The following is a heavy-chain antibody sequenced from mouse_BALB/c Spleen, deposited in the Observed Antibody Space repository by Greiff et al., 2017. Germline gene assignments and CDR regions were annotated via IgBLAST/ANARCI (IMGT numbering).Heavy chain of an antibody. V-gene: IGHV1-9*01. CDR2: ILPGSGST. CDR1: GYTFSSYW. J-gene: IGHJ4*01. CDR3: ARKGWLRDYYAMDY. Sequence: QVQLKESGAELMKPGASVKISCKATGYTFSSYWIEWVKQRPGHGLEWIGEILPGSGSTNYNEKFKGKATFTADTSSNTAYMQLSSLTSEDSAVYYCARKGWLRDYYAMDYWGQGTSVTVSS. D-gene: IGHD2-3*01.